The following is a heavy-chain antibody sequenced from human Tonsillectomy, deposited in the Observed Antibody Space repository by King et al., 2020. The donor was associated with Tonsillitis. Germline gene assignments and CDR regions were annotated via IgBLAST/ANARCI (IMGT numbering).Heavy chain of an antibody. CDR2: IYYSGST. J-gene: IGHJ2*01. D-gene: IGHD6-25*01. CDR3: ARVHSSAHWYFDL. CDR1: GGSISSYY. Sequence: VQLQESGPGLVKPSETLCLTCTVSGGSISSYYWSWIRQPPGKGLEWIGYIYYSGSTDYNPSLKSRVTISVDTSKNQFSLKPSSVTAADTAVYFCARVHSSAHWYFDLWGRGTLVTVSS. V-gene: IGHV4-59*01.